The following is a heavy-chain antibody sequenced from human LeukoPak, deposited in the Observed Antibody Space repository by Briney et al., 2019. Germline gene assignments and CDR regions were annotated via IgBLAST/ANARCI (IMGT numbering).Heavy chain of an antibody. CDR2: VTSRGVGT. CDR1: GFTFSSYA. CDR3: GSDPNGDYVGALGY. Sequence: GGSLRLSCTDSGFTFSSYALAWFRQAPGKGLDWVAAVTSRGVGTHYADSVKGRFTISRDNSKNTIYLQMNSLRAEDTAIYYCGSDPNGDYVGALGYWGRGTLVTVSS. J-gene: IGHJ4*01. D-gene: IGHD4-17*01. V-gene: IGHV3-23*01.